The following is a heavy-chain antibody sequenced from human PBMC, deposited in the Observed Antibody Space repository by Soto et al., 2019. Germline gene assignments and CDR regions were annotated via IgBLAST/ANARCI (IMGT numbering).Heavy chain of an antibody. CDR3: ARPYCAGATCYSPPDF. CDR1: GFTFSDYW. J-gene: IGHJ4*02. D-gene: IGHD2-15*01. CDR2: IKYDGSEI. Sequence: ESGGDLVQPGGSLRLSCAVSGFTFSDYWMTWVRQAPGKGLEWVANIKYDGSEIHYVDSVKGRFTVSRDNARTSLYLQMNSLTTEDTAVYFCARPYCAGATCYSPPDFWGQGTLVSVSS. V-gene: IGHV3-7*01.